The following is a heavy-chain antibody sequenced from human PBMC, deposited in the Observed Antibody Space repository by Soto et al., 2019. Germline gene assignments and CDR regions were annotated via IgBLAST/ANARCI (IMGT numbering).Heavy chain of an antibody. Sequence: GESLKISCKGSGYSFTSYWISWVRQMPGKGLEWMGRIDPSDSYTNYSPSFRGHVTISADKSISTAYLQWSSLKASDTAMYYCASSSDTAMVMFDYWGQGTLVTVSS. V-gene: IGHV5-10-1*01. J-gene: IGHJ4*02. D-gene: IGHD5-18*01. CDR1: GYSFTSYW. CDR3: ASSSDTAMVMFDY. CDR2: IDPSDSYT.